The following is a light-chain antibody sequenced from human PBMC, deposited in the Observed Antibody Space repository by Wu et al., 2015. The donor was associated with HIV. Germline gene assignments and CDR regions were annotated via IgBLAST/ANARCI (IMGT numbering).Light chain of an antibody. V-gene: IGKV3-20*01. CDR1: QSVSSNY. CDR2: GAS. J-gene: IGKJ1*01. Sequence: EIVLTQSPGTLSLSPGERATLSCRASQSVSSNYLAWYQQKPGQAPRLLIYGASSRATGIPDRFSGSGSGTDFTLTISRLEPEDFAVYYCQQYGSSRTWTFGQGPRWRSN. CDR3: QQYGSSRTWT.